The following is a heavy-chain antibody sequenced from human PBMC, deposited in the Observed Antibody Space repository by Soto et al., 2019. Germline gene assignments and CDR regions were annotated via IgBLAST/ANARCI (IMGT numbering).Heavy chain of an antibody. CDR1: GFTFSSYW. D-gene: IGHD1-20*01. Sequence: SLRLSCAASGFTFSSYWMSWVRQAPGKGLEWMANIKQDGSEKYYVDSVKGRFTISRDNAKNSLYLQMNSLRAEDTAVYYCARDGISRNAFDIWGQGTMVTVSS. CDR2: IKQDGSEK. J-gene: IGHJ3*02. V-gene: IGHV3-7*01. CDR3: ARDGISRNAFDI.